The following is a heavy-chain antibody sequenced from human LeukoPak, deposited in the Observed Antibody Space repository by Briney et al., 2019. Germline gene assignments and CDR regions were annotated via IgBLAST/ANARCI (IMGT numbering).Heavy chain of an antibody. Sequence: SETLSLTCTVSGGSISSGGYYWNWIRQPPGKGLEWIGYIYHSGRTYYNPSLKSRVTISVDRSKNQFSLKLSSVTAADTAVYYCARGSGDYYDSSGYPTPFDYWGQGILVTVSS. J-gene: IGHJ4*02. D-gene: IGHD3-22*01. CDR2: IYHSGRT. CDR1: GGSISSGGYY. CDR3: ARGSGDYYDSSGYPTPFDY. V-gene: IGHV4-30-2*01.